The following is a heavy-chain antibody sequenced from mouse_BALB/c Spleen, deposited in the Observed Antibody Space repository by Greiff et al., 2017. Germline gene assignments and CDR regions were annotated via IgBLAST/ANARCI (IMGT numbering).Heavy chain of an antibody. CDR3: TRPDPLHYAMDY. Sequence: EVKLQESGGGLVQPGGSMKLSCVASGFTFSNYWMNWVRQSPEKGLEWVAEIRLKSNNYATHYAESVKGRFTISRDDSKSSVYLQMNNLRAEDTGIYYCTRPDPLHYAMDYWGQGTSVTVSS. J-gene: IGHJ4*01. CDR2: IRLKSNNYAT. CDR1: GFTFSNYW. D-gene: IGHD6-1*01. V-gene: IGHV6-6*02.